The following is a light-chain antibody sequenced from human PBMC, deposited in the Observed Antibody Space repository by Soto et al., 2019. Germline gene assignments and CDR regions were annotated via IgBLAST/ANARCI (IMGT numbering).Light chain of an antibody. Sequence: EIMLTQSPGTLSLTPGERATLSCSASQTVSTNYLAWYQQKPGQAPRLLIYGASSRATGIPDRFSGSGSGTDFTLTISRLEPEDFAVYYCQQYGSSPPITFGQGTRLEI. J-gene: IGKJ5*01. V-gene: IGKV3-20*01. CDR3: QQYGSSPPIT. CDR2: GAS. CDR1: QTVSTNY.